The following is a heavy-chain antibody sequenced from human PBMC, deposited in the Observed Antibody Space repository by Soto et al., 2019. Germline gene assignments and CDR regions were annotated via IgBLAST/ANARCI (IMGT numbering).Heavy chain of an antibody. Sequence: GGSLRLSCAASGFTFDDYGMSWVRQAPGKGLEWVSGINWNGGSTGYADSVKGRFTISRDNAKNSLYLQMNSLGAEDTALYHCARVRGPYCSSTSCYSKVYYYYYYMDVWGKGTTVTVSS. CDR2: INWNGGST. CDR3: ARVRGPYCSSTSCYSKVYYYYYYMDV. CDR1: GFTFDDYG. J-gene: IGHJ6*03. D-gene: IGHD2-2*02. V-gene: IGHV3-20*01.